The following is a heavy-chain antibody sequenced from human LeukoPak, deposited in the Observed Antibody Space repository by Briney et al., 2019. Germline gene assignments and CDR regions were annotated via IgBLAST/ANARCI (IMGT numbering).Heavy chain of an antibody. V-gene: IGHV3-48*02. CDR3: ARAIRSGTYYLVY. CDR1: GFTFSRYS. CDR2: ISTSNDTI. D-gene: IGHD3-10*01. J-gene: IGHJ4*02. Sequence: GGSLRLSCAASGFTFSRYSMNWVRQAPGKGLEWVSYISTSNDTIYYADSVKGRFTISRDNAKNSLYLQMNSLRDEDTAVYYCARAIRSGTYYLVYWGQGTLVTVSS.